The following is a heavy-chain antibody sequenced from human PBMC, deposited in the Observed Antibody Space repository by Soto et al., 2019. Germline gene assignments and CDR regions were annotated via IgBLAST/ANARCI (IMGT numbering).Heavy chain of an antibody. CDR1: GFPFRNHA. CDR3: TTAESTAEARFFEY. D-gene: IGHD2-2*01. Sequence: GGPLRLSCRASGFPFRNHAINWVRQAPGKGLEWLGLIRQQAYQGTTQYAPSLKGRVTISREDFGSFAYLQMSSLHVEDSAVYYCTTAESTAEARFFEYWGQGA. V-gene: IGHV3-49*04. CDR2: IRQQAYQGTT. J-gene: IGHJ4*02.